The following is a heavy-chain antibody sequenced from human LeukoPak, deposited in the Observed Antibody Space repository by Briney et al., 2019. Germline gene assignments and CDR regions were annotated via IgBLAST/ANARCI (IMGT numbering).Heavy chain of an antibody. CDR2: IYYSGST. Sequence: SETLSLTCTVSGGSISSGGYYWSWIRQHPGKGLEWIGYIYYSGSTYYNPSLKSRVTISVDTSKNQFSLKLSSVTAADTAVYYCAGETYYYDSSAEAPYYYYSMDVWGQGTTVTVSS. D-gene: IGHD3-22*01. J-gene: IGHJ6*02. CDR3: AGETYYYDSSAEAPYYYYSMDV. CDR1: GGSISSGGYY. V-gene: IGHV4-31*03.